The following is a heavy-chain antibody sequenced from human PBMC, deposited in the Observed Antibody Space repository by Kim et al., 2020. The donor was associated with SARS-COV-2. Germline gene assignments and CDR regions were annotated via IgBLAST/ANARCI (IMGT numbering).Heavy chain of an antibody. D-gene: IGHD1-26*01. CDR1: GFTFSTYE. V-gene: IGHV3-48*03. J-gene: IGHJ6*02. CDR3: ARERVGSSWSGLSYGMDG. CDR2: ISSSGRTK. Sequence: GGSLRLSCAASGFTFSTYEMNWVRQAPGKGLEWASYISSSGRTKYYADSVKGRFTISRDNAKNSLYLQMNSLRAEDTAVYYCARERVGSSWSGLSYGMDGVGQGTTVSVAS.